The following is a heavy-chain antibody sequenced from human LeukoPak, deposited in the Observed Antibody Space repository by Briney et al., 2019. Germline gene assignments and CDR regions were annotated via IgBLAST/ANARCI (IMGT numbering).Heavy chain of an antibody. CDR3: AMAHSRVAGLRYFHH. D-gene: IGHD6-19*01. Sequence: GESLKISCKGSGYSFTSYWISWVRQMPGKGLEWMGRIDPSDSYTNYSPSFQGHVTISADKSISTAYLQWSSLEASDTAMYYCAMAHSRVAGLRYFHHWGQGTLVTVSS. V-gene: IGHV5-10-1*01. J-gene: IGHJ1*01. CDR1: GYSFTSYW. CDR2: IDPSDSYT.